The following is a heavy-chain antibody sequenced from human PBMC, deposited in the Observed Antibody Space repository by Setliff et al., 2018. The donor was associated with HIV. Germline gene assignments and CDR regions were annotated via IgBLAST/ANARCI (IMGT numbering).Heavy chain of an antibody. CDR2: INTGGTNT. D-gene: IGHD3-9*01. J-gene: IGHJ6*03. V-gene: IGHV3-74*01. CDR3: VREGWTLLRYVDWLLSYMDV. Sequence: PGGSLRLSCAASGFTFSSYWMHWVRQAPGKGLVWVSRINTGGTNTNYADSVKGRFTISRDNTKNTLYLQMYSLRVEDTAVYYCVREGWTLLRYVDWLLSYMDVWGKGTTVTVSS. CDR1: GFTFSSYW.